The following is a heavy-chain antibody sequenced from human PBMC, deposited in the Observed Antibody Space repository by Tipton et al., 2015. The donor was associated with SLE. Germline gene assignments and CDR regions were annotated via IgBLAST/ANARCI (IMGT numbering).Heavy chain of an antibody. CDR2: IFYSGTS. Sequence: TLSLTCTVSSGSITTNPYYWGWVRQPPGKGLEWIGNIFYSGTSYYNPSLKSRLTMSVDTSKNQFSLQLSSVTAADTAVYHCARLWVVANYAFDMWGQGTTVTVSS. V-gene: IGHV4-39*01. D-gene: IGHD2-21*01. CDR3: ARLWVVANYAFDM. J-gene: IGHJ3*02. CDR1: SGSITTNPYY.